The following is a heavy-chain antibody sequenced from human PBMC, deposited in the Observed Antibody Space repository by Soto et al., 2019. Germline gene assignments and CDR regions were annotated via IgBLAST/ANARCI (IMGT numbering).Heavy chain of an antibody. Sequence: QVQLVQSGAEVKKPGSSVKVSCKASGGTFSSYTISWVRHAPGQGLEWMGRIIPILGIANYAQKVQGRVTITADKSTSTGYMELSSLICEDTAVYYGARDRAAAGDLDYWVQGTLGTVSS. CDR1: GGTFSSYT. J-gene: IGHJ4*02. CDR2: IIPILGIA. V-gene: IGHV1-69*08. CDR3: ARDRAAAGDLDY. D-gene: IGHD6-13*01.